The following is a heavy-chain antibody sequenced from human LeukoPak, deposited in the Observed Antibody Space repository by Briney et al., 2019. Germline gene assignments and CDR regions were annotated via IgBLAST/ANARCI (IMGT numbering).Heavy chain of an antibody. J-gene: IGHJ4*02. V-gene: IGHV3-49*03. Sequence: GGSLRLSCTASGFTFGDYAMSWFRQAPGKGLEWVGFIRSKAYGGTTEYAASVKGRFTISRDDSKSIAYLQMNSLKTEDTAVYYCTRDSSSWLYYFDYWGQGTLVTVSS. CDR3: TRDSSSWLYYFDY. CDR2: IRSKAYGGTT. D-gene: IGHD6-13*01. CDR1: GFTFGDYA.